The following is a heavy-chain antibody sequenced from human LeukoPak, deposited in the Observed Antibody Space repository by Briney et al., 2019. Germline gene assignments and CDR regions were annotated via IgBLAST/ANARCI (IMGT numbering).Heavy chain of an antibody. CDR3: ARVRVYYYDSSGYLSDY. CDR2: ISAYNGNT. Sequence: ASVKVSCKAAGYTFTSYGISWVRQAPGQGLEWMGWISAYNGNTNYAQKIQGRVNMTKDTSTRTAYMELRRLRSDDTAVYYCARVRVYYYDSSGYLSDYWGQGTLVTVSS. D-gene: IGHD3-22*01. V-gene: IGHV1-18*01. J-gene: IGHJ4*02. CDR1: GYTFTSYG.